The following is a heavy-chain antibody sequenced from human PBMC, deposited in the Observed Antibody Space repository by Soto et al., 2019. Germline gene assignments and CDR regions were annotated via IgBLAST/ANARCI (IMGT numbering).Heavy chain of an antibody. CDR2: INPRDSDF. J-gene: IGHJ3*02. D-gene: IGHD3-3*01. CDR3: ARTDYTQDVWYHTYDI. CDR1: DYTFAAYC. V-gene: IGHV5-51*01. Sequence: GESVKISCKGFDYTFAAYCIGWVRQMPWKGLEWMGVINPRDSDFKYSPPFEGQVTISADKSINTAFLQWRSLKASDTAMYYCARTDYTQDVWYHTYDIWGQGTMVTV.